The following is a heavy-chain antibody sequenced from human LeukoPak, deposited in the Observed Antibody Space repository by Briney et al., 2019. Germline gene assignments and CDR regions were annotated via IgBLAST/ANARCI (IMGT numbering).Heavy chain of an antibody. CDR2: ITSISSYI. Sequence: PGGSLRLSCAASGFAFSTYSMNWVRQAPGKGLEWVSSITSISSYIKYSDSVRGRFTISRDNAKNSLYLQMNSLRAEDTAVYYCARVKAGATVENFYYYYMDAWGKGTTVTVSS. J-gene: IGHJ6*03. CDR3: ARVKAGATVENFYYYYMDA. V-gene: IGHV3-21*01. CDR1: GFAFSTYS. D-gene: IGHD1/OR15-1a*01.